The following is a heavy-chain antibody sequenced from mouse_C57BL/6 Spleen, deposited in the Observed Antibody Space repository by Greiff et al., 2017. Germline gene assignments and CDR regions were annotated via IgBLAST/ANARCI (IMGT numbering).Heavy chain of an antibody. D-gene: IGHD2-4*01. CDR2: IHPNSGST. CDR3: ARDDYEEVYYAMDY. J-gene: IGHJ4*01. V-gene: IGHV1-64*01. CDR1: GYTFTSYW. Sequence: VQLQQPGAELVKPGASVKLSCKASGYTFTSYWMHWVKQRPGQGLEWIGMIHPNSGSTNYNEKFKSKATLTVDNSSSTAYMRLSSLTSEDSAVYYCARDDYEEVYYAMDYWGQGTSVTVSS.